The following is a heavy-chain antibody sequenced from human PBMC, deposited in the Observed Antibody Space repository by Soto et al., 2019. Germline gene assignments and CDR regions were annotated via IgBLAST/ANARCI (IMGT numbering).Heavy chain of an antibody. CDR2: IRSKAYGGTT. V-gene: IGHV3-49*03. CDR1: GFTFGDYA. CDR3: TRYVAAAGIRWFDP. Sequence: HPGGSLRLSCTASGFTFGDYAMSWFRQAPGKGLEWVGFIRSKAYGGTTEYAASVKGRFTISRDDSKSIAYLQMNSLKTEDTAVYYCTRYVAAAGIRWFDPWGQGTLVTVSS. D-gene: IGHD6-13*01. J-gene: IGHJ5*02.